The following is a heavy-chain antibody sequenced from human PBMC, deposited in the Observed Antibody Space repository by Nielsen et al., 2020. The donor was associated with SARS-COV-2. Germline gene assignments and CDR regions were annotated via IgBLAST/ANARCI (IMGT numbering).Heavy chain of an antibody. V-gene: IGHV3-15*01. CDR2: IKSKTDGGTT. CDR3: TTEDYGDPYWYFDL. J-gene: IGHJ2*01. D-gene: IGHD4-17*01. Sequence: GESLKISCAASGFTFSSYAMSWVRQAPGKGLEWVGRIKSKTDGGTTDYAAPVKGRFTISRDDSKNTLYLQMNSLKTEDTAVYYCTTEDYGDPYWYFDLWGRGTLVTVSS. CDR1: GFTFSSYA.